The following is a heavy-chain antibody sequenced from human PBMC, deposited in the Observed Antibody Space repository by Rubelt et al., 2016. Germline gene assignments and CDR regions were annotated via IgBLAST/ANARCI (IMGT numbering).Heavy chain of an antibody. J-gene: IGHJ4*02. D-gene: IGHD5-18*01. V-gene: IGHV4-30-2*01. CDR2: IFHSGTT. Sequence: QLQLQESGSGLVKTSQTLSLTCAVSGGSVNSGGYSWSWIRQPPGKGLEWIGYIFHSGTTYYNPSLKSRVTISIETSMNPFSLKLRSLNAADTAVYYCARGNTAFVSLSYWGQGTLVTVSS. CDR1: GGSVNSGGYS. CDR3: ARGNTAFVSLSY.